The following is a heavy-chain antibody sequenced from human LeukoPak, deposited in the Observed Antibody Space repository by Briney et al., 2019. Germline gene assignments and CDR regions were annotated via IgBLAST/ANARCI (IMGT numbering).Heavy chain of an antibody. CDR2: IYYGGTT. CDR1: GGSISTSSYY. Sequence: PSETLSLTCTVSGGSISTSSYYWGWIRQPPGKGLEWIGSIYYGGTTYYNPSLKSRVSIPVDTSESQFSLKLSSVTAADTALYYCTRGLPRANDAFDIWGRGTMVTVSS. J-gene: IGHJ3*02. CDR3: TRGLPRANDAFDI. V-gene: IGHV4-39*01.